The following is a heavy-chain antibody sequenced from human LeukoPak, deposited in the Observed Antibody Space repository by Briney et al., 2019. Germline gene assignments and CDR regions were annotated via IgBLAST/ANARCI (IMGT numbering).Heavy chain of an antibody. V-gene: IGHV3-53*01. CDR1: GFDLSVSY. Sequence: PGGSLRLSCEASGFDLSVSYMNWVRQAPGKGLEWVAAIDSAVNTHSADSVKGRFSISRDEPRNTLFLQMNSLRGDDTAVYYCAKAPQYCGGDCFSHWGRGTPVTVSS. CDR3: AKAPQYCGGDCFSH. J-gene: IGHJ4*02. CDR2: IDSAVNT. D-gene: IGHD2-21*02.